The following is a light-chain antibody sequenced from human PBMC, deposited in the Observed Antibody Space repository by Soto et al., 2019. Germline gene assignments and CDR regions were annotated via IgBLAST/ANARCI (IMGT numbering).Light chain of an antibody. CDR3: QQYNNWPRAT. CDR1: HNINEN. CDR2: RTS. Sequence: IVMTQSPATLSVSPWYRATLSFRAIHNINENLAWYQQKPGQAPRLLMFRTSTRATGFPPRFSGGGSGTEFNLTISSLQSEDFGIYYCQQYNNWPRATFGGGTKVDIK. J-gene: IGKJ4*01. V-gene: IGKV3-15*01.